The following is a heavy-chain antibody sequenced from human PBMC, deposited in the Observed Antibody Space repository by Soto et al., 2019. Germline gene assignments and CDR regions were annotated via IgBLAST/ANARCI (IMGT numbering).Heavy chain of an antibody. Sequence: GESLKISCKGSGYSFTSYWIGWVRQMPGKGLEWMGIIYPGDSDTRYSPSFQGQVTISADKSINTAYLQWSSLKASDTAMYYCARHGDVGYYYYGMDVWGQGTTVTVSS. CDR3: ARHGDVGYYYYGMDV. CDR1: GYSFTSYW. D-gene: IGHD1-26*01. V-gene: IGHV5-51*01. J-gene: IGHJ6*02. CDR2: IYPGDSDT.